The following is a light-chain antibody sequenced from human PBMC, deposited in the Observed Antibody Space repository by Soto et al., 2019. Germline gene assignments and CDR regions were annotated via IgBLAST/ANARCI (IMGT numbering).Light chain of an antibody. CDR1: SSDVGSYNL. CDR3: CSYAGSSTVV. J-gene: IGLJ2*01. Sequence: QSALTQPASVSGSPGQSITISCTGTSSDVGSYNLVSWYQQHPGKAPKLMIYEGSKRPSGVSNRFSGSKSGNTASLTISGLPADDEADYYCCSYAGSSTVVFGGGTKLTVL. V-gene: IGLV2-23*01. CDR2: EGS.